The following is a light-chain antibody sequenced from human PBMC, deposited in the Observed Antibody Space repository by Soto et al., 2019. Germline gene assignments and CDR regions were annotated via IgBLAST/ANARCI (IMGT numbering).Light chain of an antibody. CDR3: QQYTNGPPWP. CDR2: GAS. V-gene: IGKV3-15*01. J-gene: IGKJ1*01. CDR1: QSVSRD. Sequence: SPPTVSVSTRERATLSCIASQSVSRDLAWYQQKPGQAPRLLIYGASTRAAGIPARFSGSGSGTEFTLTISSLQSEDFAVYYCQQYTNGPPWPFGRGTKVDIK.